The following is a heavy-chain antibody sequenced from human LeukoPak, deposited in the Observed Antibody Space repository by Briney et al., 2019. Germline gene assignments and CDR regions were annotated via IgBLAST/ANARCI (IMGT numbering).Heavy chain of an antibody. V-gene: IGHV6-1*01. CDR3: ARRLTRYDCFDP. Sequence: SQTLSLTCAISGDSVSSNSVTWNWIRQSPSRGLEWLGRTYYRSTWYNDYAVSVRGRITVNPDTTKNQFSLHLNSVTPEDTAVYYCARRLTRYDCFDPWGQGILVTVSS. CDR2: TYYRSTWYN. J-gene: IGHJ5*02. D-gene: IGHD1-1*01. CDR1: GDSVSSNSVT.